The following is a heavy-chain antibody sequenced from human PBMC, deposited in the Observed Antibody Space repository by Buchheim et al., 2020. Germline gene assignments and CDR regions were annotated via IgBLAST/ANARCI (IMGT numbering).Heavy chain of an antibody. D-gene: IGHD3-3*01. CDR3: AGIWSGYYSTRYYYGMDV. J-gene: IGHJ6*02. Sequence: QVQLQQWGAGLLKPSETLSLTCAVYGGSFSGYYWSWIRQPPGKGLEWIGEINHSGSTNYNPSLKSRVTISVDTSKNQFSLKLSSVTAADTAVYYCAGIWSGYYSTRYYYGMDVWGQGTT. V-gene: IGHV4-34*01. CDR1: GGSFSGYY. CDR2: INHSGST.